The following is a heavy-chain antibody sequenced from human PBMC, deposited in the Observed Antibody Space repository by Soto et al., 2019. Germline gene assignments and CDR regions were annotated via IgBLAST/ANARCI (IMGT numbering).Heavy chain of an antibody. D-gene: IGHD6-13*01. Sequence: VQLVESGGGLVQPGGSLRLSCAAYGFTFSSYWMHWVRQAPGKGLVWVSRINSDGSSTSYADSVKGRFTISRDNAKNTLYLQMNSLRAEDTAVYYCAREMAADYYGMDVWGQGTTVTVSS. V-gene: IGHV3-74*01. CDR2: INSDGSST. J-gene: IGHJ6*02. CDR1: GFTFSSYW. CDR3: AREMAADYYGMDV.